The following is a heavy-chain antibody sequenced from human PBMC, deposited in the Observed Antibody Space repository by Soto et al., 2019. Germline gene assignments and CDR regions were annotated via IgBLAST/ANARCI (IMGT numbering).Heavy chain of an antibody. V-gene: IGHV3-53*01. CDR2: LYDVDGS. CDR1: GLTISGKKY. CDR3: ATWHEREHAYDV. Sequence: DVQLVESGGGLIQPGESLRLSCAAFGLTISGKKYVAWVRQAPGKGLEWVSALYDVDGSFYADSVKGRFTTSSDSSKTTVYLQIHDLRPDDTAVYYCATWHEREHAYDVWGQGTTVTVSS. D-gene: IGHD1-1*01. J-gene: IGHJ3*01.